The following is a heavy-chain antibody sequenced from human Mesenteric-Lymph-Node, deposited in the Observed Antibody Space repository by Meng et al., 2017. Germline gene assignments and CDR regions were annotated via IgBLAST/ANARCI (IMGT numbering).Heavy chain of an antibody. J-gene: IGHJ4*02. CDR1: GGPISSNGYY. D-gene: IGHD5-24*01. CDR2: IYHSGST. CDR3: ATQESRDGHNPY. V-gene: IGHV4-39*01. Sequence: QVQLREPGPGLLKPLETLSLTCPVSGGPISSNGYYWDWVRQPPGKGLEWIGAIYHSGSTSYNPSLQSRVTMFVDTSKNQFSLMLTSVTATDTAVYYCATQESRDGHNPYWGQGTLVTVSS.